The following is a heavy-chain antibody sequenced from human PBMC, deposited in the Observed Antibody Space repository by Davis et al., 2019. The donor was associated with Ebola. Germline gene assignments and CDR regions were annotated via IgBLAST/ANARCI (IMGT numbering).Heavy chain of an antibody. CDR1: GFTFSSNA. V-gene: IGHV3-7*03. J-gene: IGHJ4*02. Sequence: GESLKISCAASGFTFSSNAMNWVRQAPGKGLEWVANIKQDGSEKNYVDSVKGRFTISRDNAENLLYLQMNSLRAEDTAVYYCATPYTVTYWGQGTLVTVSS. CDR2: IKQDGSEK. CDR3: ATPYTVTY. D-gene: IGHD3-16*01.